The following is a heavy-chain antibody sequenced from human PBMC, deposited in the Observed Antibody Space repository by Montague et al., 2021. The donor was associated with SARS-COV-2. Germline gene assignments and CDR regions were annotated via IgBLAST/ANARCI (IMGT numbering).Heavy chain of an antibody. CDR2: MHDSGTA. CDR1: DGSIRSYY. J-gene: IGHJ4*02. CDR3: TRVPRGSGTWGYFDY. D-gene: IGHD3-10*01. Sequence: SETLSLTCTVSDGSIRSYYWNWMRQTPGKGLEWIGYMHDSGTANYNPSPRSRVTLMVDASRNQFSLELSSVTAADTAMYYCTRVPRGSGTWGYFDYWAQGTLVTVSS. V-gene: IGHV4-59*08.